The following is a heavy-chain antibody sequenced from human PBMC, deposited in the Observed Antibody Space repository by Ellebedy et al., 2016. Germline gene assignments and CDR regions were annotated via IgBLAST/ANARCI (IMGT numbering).Heavy chain of an antibody. V-gene: IGHV3-48*04. Sequence: GGSLRLSXAASGFTFSSYSMNWVRQAPGKGLEWVSYISSSSSTIYYADSVKGRFTISRDNAKNSLYLQMNSLRAEDTAVYYCARDGPPYCSSTSCSLDYYYYMDVWGKGTTVTVSS. CDR1: GFTFSSYS. J-gene: IGHJ6*03. CDR3: ARDGPPYCSSTSCSLDYYYYMDV. CDR2: ISSSSSTI. D-gene: IGHD2-2*01.